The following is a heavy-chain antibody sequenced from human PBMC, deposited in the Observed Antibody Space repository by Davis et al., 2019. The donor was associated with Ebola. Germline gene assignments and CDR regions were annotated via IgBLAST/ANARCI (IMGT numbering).Heavy chain of an antibody. CDR3: AKDGGFFGVVTLIDY. V-gene: IGHV3-30-3*01. J-gene: IGHJ4*02. Sequence: PGGSLRLSCAASGFTFSSYAMHWVRQAPGKGLEWVAVISYDGSNKYYADSVKGRFTISRDNAKNSLYLQMNSLRAEDTALYYCAKDGGFFGVVTLIDYWGQGTLVTVSS. D-gene: IGHD3-3*01. CDR1: GFTFSSYA. CDR2: ISYDGSNK.